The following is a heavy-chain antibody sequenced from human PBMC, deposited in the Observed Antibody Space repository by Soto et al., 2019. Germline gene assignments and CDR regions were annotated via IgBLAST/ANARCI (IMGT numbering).Heavy chain of an antibody. J-gene: IGHJ6*02. Sequence: SETLSLTCAVYGGSFSGYYWSWIRQPPGKGLEWIGEINHSGSTNYNQSLKSRVTISVEKSKNQFSLKLSSVTAADTAVYYCARCVGAAAGHYYYGMDVWGQGTTVTVS. CDR1: GGSFSGYY. V-gene: IGHV4-34*01. CDR3: ARCVGAAAGHYYYGMDV. D-gene: IGHD6-13*01. CDR2: INHSGST.